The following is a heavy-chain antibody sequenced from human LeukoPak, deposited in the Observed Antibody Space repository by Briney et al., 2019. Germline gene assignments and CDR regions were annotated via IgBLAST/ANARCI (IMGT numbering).Heavy chain of an antibody. CDR3: AKSGLNRFDY. D-gene: IGHD2-15*01. CDR1: GFTFSSYA. Sequence: GGSLRLSCAASGFTFSSYAMHWVRQAPGKGLEGVTVISYDGRKKNYVDSVKGRFTISRDNYKNTLYLQMNSLRAEDTAVYYCAKSGLNRFDYWGQGTLVTVSS. CDR2: ISYDGRKK. V-gene: IGHV3-30*18. J-gene: IGHJ4*02.